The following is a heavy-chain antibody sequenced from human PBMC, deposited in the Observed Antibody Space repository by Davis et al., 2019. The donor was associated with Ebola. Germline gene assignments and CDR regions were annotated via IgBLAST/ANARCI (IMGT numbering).Heavy chain of an antibody. CDR1: GGSFSGYC. V-gene: IGHV4-34*01. Sequence: MPSETLSLTCAVYGGSFSGYCWTWIRQPPGKGLEWIGEINYSGSTNYNPSLKSRVTISVDTSKNQFSLKLSSVTAADTAVYYCARGGGFGGYGMDVWGQGTTVTVSS. D-gene: IGHD3-10*01. J-gene: IGHJ6*02. CDR2: INYSGST. CDR3: ARGGGFGGYGMDV.